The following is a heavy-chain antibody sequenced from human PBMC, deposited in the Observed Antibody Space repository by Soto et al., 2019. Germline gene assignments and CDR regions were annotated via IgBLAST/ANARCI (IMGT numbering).Heavy chain of an antibody. V-gene: IGHV4-59*01. D-gene: IGHD3-16*01. J-gene: IGHJ4*02. CDR1: ADSFSKYY. CDR3: ASVTFGGVVLAH. Sequence: PSETLSLTCTVSADSFSKYYWTWIRQPPGKGLEWIGYIYYNGNTNYNPSLKRRVTISVDTSKKEISLKLSSVTAVDTAVYYCASVTFGGVVLAHWGQGTLVTVSS. CDR2: IYYNGNT.